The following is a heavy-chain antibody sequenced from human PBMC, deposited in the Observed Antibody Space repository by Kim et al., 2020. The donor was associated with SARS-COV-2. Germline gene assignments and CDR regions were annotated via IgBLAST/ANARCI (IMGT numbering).Heavy chain of an antibody. D-gene: IGHD4-17*01. CDR3: AKEVGYGDYLLGGFDY. V-gene: IGHV3-23*01. J-gene: IGHJ4*02. Sequence: GGSLRLSCAASGFTFSNYAVSWVRQAPGKGLEWVSAISGSGGSTYYADSVKGRFTISRDNSKNTLYLQMNSLRAEDTAVYYCAKEVGYGDYLLGGFDYWGQGTLVTVFS. CDR1: GFTFSNYA. CDR2: ISGSGGST.